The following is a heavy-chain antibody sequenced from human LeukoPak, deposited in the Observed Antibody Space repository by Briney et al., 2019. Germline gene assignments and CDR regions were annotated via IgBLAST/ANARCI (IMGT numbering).Heavy chain of an antibody. J-gene: IGHJ4*02. CDR3: ARRSGSTFSYSSDY. D-gene: IGHD3-10*01. V-gene: IGHV3-74*03. CDR2: ISSDGSTT. CDR1: GFSFSGSW. Sequence: GGSLRLSGAASGFSFSGSWMHWVRQAPGKGLVWVSLISSDGSTTTYADSVKGRFTISRDNAKSTAYLQMNSPRAEDTAVYYCARRSGSTFSYSSDYWGQGTLVTVSS.